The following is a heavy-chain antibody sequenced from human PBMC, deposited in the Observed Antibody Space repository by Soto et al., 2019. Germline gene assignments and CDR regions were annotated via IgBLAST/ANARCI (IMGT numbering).Heavy chain of an antibody. CDR1: GVSLNTADTW. CDR3: VRSRQMESGNDYGLDV. CDR2: YHSGGST. Sequence: QVQLQESGSGLVKPSQSLSLTCTVSGVSLNTADTWWSWIRQSPGKGLEFIGYYHSGGSTYYDASFSSRVIISADTSXXXXSLKLSSVTVADTAVYFCVRSRQMESGNDYGLDVWGQGTTVTVSS. J-gene: IGHJ6*02. V-gene: IGHV4-30-4*01. D-gene: IGHD1-1*01.